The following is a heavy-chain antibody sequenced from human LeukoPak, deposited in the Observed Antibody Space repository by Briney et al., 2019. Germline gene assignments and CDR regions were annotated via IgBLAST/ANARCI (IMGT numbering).Heavy chain of an antibody. CDR2: ILPDGRDT. J-gene: IGHJ4*02. CDR1: GYTFAAHH. V-gene: IGHV1-2*02. Sequence: ASVKVSCKASGYTFAAHHIHWVRQAPGQGLEWMGWILPDGRDTKYSQKFQDRMTLTTDTSTSTAYMELSRIRPDDTAVYYCSGRYGPGPVWGQGTLISASP. D-gene: IGHD3-10*01. CDR3: SGRYGPGPV.